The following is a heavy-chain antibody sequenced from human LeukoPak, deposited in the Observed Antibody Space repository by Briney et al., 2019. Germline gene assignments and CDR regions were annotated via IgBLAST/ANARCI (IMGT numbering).Heavy chain of an antibody. CDR2: INPNSGGT. CDR1: GYTFTGYY. D-gene: IGHD3-9*01. J-gene: IGHJ6*03. Sequence: ASVKVSCKASGYTFTGYYMHWVRQAPGQGLEWMGWINPNSGGTNYAQKFQGRVTMTRNTSISTTYIELSSLRSEDTAVYYCARAHVVRYFDWLRHYYYYMDVWGKGTTVTISS. V-gene: IGHV1-2*02. CDR3: ARAHVVRYFDWLRHYYYYMDV.